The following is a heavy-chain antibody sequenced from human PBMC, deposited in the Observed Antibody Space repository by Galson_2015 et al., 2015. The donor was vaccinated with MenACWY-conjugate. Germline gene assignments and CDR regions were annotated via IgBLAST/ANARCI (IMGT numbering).Heavy chain of an antibody. V-gene: IGHV4-61*01. D-gene: IGHD2-15*01. Sequence: ETLSLTCTVSGGSVSRGSYYWSWIRQPPGKGLEWIGYIYYSGSTNYNPSLKSRVTISVDTSKNQFSLKLSSVAAADTAVYYCARGGSLGYCSGGSCWADRWFDPWGQGTLVTVSS. CDR3: ARGGSLGYCSGGSCWADRWFDP. J-gene: IGHJ5*02. CDR2: IYYSGST. CDR1: GGSVSRGSYY.